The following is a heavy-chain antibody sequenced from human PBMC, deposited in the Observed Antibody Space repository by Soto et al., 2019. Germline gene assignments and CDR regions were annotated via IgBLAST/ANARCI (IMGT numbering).Heavy chain of an antibody. D-gene: IGHD3-3*01. J-gene: IGHJ4*02. CDR2: VYTSGRT. CDR3: ARAGFGRLYFDQ. CDR1: GFTVTNSY. V-gene: IGHV3-53*01. Sequence: GGSLSLSCAASGFTVTNSYMAWVRQAPGKGLEWVSVVYTSGRTYHADSVKGRFTVSRDISTNMFFLQMNKLSAEDMATYYCARAGFGRLYFDQAGPGAMVPVSP.